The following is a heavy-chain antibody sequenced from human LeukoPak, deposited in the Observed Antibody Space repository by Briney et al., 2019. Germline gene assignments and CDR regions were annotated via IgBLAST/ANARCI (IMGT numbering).Heavy chain of an antibody. D-gene: IGHD3-22*01. CDR2: IYSGGST. CDR1: GFTVSSNY. V-gene: IGHV3-53*01. CDR3: ARDFYYYDSSGYRIFDY. Sequence: GGSLRLSCAASGFTVSSNYMSWVRQAPGQGLEWVSVIYSGGSTYYADSVKGRFTISRDNSKNTLYLQMNSLRAEDTAVYYCARDFYYYDSSGYRIFDYWGQGTLVTVSS. J-gene: IGHJ4*02.